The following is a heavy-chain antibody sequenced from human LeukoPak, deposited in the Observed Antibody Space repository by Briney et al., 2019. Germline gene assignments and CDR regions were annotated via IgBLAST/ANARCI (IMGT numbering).Heavy chain of an antibody. CDR2: VHLDGRT. Sequence: SDTLSLICDVSGGPVTSTNWWTWVRPPPGKGLDWIGEVHLDGRTNYNPSLKSRLIMSVDLPENHISLKLSSVTAADTAVYYCAREPSRSWYGGFDYWGQGTLVTVSS. J-gene: IGHJ4*02. CDR1: GGPVTSTNW. D-gene: IGHD6-13*01. V-gene: IGHV4-4*02. CDR3: AREPSRSWYGGFDY.